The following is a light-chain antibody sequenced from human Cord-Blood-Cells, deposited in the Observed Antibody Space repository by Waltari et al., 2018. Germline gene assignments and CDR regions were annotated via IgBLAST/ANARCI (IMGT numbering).Light chain of an antibody. CDR3: CSYAGSFVV. Sequence: QSALTQPRSVSGSSGQSVTISWTGTSCVVGGYNSVSWYQQHPGKAPKLMIYDVSKRPSGVPVRFSGSKSGNTASLTISGLQAEDEADYYCCSYAGSFVVFGGGTKLTFL. CDR1: SCVVGGYNS. CDR2: DVS. J-gene: IGLJ2*01. V-gene: IGLV2-11*01.